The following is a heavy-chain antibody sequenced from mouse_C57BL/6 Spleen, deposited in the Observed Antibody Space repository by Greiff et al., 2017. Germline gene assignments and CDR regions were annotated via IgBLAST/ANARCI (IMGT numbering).Heavy chain of an antibody. CDR2: IYPRSGNT. V-gene: IGHV1-81*01. CDR1: GYTFTSYG. Sequence: VQLQQSGAELARPGASVKLSCKASGYTFTSYGISWVKQRTGQGLEWIGEIYPRSGNTYYNEKFKGKATLTADKSSSTAYMELRSLTSEDSAVYFCARWDDYDGGYAMDNWGQGTSVTVSS. J-gene: IGHJ4*01. D-gene: IGHD2-4*01. CDR3: ARWDDYDGGYAMDN.